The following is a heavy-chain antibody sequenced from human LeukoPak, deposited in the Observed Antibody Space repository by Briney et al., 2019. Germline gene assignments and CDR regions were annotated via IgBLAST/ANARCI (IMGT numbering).Heavy chain of an antibody. V-gene: IGHV4-59*08. CDR1: GVTLSSYY. D-gene: IGHD3-9*01. J-gene: IGHJ4*02. Sequence: SETLSLTCTVSGVTLSSYYWRWIRQPPGKGLEWIGYIYYSGSTNYIPSLKSRVTISVDTSKNQFSLKLSSVTAADTSVYYCARLTRYNGILTGHEDYWGQGTLVTVSS. CDR2: IYYSGST. CDR3: ARLTRYNGILTGHEDY.